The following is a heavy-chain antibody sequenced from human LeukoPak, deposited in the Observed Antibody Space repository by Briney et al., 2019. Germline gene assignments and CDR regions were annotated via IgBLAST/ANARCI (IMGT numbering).Heavy chain of an antibody. J-gene: IGHJ4*02. Sequence: GGSLRLSCAASGFIFSNYWMTWVRQAPGKGLEWVAHIRQDGSERHYVDSVKDRFTISRDNAKNSLYLQMNSLRAEDTAVYYCASSSWGGYWGQGTLVTVSS. CDR1: GFIFSNYW. CDR3: ASSSWGGY. CDR2: IRQDGSER. V-gene: IGHV3-7*01. D-gene: IGHD3-16*01.